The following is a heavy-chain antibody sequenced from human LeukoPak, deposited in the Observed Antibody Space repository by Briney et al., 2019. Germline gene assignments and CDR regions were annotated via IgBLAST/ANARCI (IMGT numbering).Heavy chain of an antibody. CDR1: GFTFSTYS. V-gene: IGHV3-21*01. Sequence: SGGSLRLSCAASGFTFSTYSMNWVRQAPGKGLEWVSSITGSSSYIYFADSVKGRFTISTDNAKNSLYLQMNSLRPEDTAVYYCARDSLISYDSSGYYYPGAFDIWGQGTMVSVSS. J-gene: IGHJ3*02. CDR3: ARDSLISYDSSGYYYPGAFDI. CDR2: ITGSSSYI. D-gene: IGHD3-22*01.